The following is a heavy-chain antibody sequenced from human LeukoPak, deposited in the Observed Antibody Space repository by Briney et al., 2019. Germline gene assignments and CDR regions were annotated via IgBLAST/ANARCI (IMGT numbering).Heavy chain of an antibody. J-gene: IGHJ4*02. Sequence: GGSLRLSCAASGFSLSTYWVTWVRQAPGTGLEWVANINPGGTETYYVEPVKGRFTISRDNAKNLVYLQMNSLRAEDSAVYHCGRFGYVAGVDLWGQGTLVTISS. CDR2: INPGGTET. V-gene: IGHV3-7*01. D-gene: IGHD6-19*01. CDR1: GFSLSTYW. CDR3: GRFGYVAGVDL.